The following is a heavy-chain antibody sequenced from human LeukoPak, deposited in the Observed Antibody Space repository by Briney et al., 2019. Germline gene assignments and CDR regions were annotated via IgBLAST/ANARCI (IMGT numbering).Heavy chain of an antibody. Sequence: GGSLRLSCAASGFTFSSYGMSWVRQAPGKGLEWVSFIRSKAYGGTTQHAASVKGRFTISRDDSKSIAYLQMNSLKTEDTAVYYCTASDHLYCSSISCHFDYWGQGTLVTVSS. D-gene: IGHD2-2*01. CDR1: GFTFSSYG. CDR3: TASDHLYCSSISCHFDY. V-gene: IGHV3-49*04. J-gene: IGHJ4*02. CDR2: IRSKAYGGTT.